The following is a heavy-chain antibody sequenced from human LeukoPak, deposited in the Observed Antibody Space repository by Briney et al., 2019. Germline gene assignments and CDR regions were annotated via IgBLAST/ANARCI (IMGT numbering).Heavy chain of an antibody. D-gene: IGHD3-22*01. J-gene: IGHJ6*02. V-gene: IGHV3-64*01. Sequence: GGSLRLSCAASGFTFSSYGMHWVRQAPGKGLEYVSAISSHGGSTYYANSVKGRFTISRDNSKNTLYLQMGSLRAEDMAVYYCARDPTTYYYDSSGSPGYYGMDVWGQGTTVTVSS. CDR1: GFTFSSYG. CDR2: ISSHGGST. CDR3: ARDPTTYYYDSSGSPGYYGMDV.